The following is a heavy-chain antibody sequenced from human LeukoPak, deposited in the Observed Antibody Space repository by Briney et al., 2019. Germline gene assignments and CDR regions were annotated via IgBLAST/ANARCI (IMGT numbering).Heavy chain of an antibody. CDR3: AKAPYSGSYFGYFDY. CDR2: ISGSGGST. CDR1: GFTFSSYA. Sequence: GGSLRLSCAASGFTFSSYAMSWVRQAPGKGLEWVSAISGSGGSTYYADSVKGRFTISRDNSKHTLYLQMNSLRAEDTAVYYCAKAPYSGSYFGYFDYWGQGTLVTVSS. J-gene: IGHJ4*02. D-gene: IGHD1-26*01. V-gene: IGHV3-23*01.